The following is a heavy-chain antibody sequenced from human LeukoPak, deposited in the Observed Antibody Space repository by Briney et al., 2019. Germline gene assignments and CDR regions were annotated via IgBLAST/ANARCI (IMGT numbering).Heavy chain of an antibody. D-gene: IGHD6-13*01. CDR1: GGSFSGYY. Sequence: SETLSLTCAVYGGSFSGYYWSWIRQPPGKGLEWIGEINHSGSTNYNPSLKSRVTISVDTSKNQFSLKLSSVTAADTAVYYCARDRLYSSSWTKYNWFDPWGQGTLVTVSS. CDR3: ARDRLYSSSWTKYNWFDP. CDR2: INHSGST. J-gene: IGHJ5*02. V-gene: IGHV4-34*01.